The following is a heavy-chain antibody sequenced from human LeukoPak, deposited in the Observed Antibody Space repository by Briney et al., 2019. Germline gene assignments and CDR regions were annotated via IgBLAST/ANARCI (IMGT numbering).Heavy chain of an antibody. CDR2: INHSGST. CDR1: GGSFSGYY. J-gene: IGHJ6*02. CDR3: ARDPPRGYGLDV. Sequence: SETLSLTCAVYGGSFSGYYWSWIRQPPGKGLEWIGEINHSGSTNYNPSPKSRVTISVDKSKNQYSLNLSSVTAADTAVYYCARDPPRGYGLDVWGPGITVTVS. V-gene: IGHV4-34*01.